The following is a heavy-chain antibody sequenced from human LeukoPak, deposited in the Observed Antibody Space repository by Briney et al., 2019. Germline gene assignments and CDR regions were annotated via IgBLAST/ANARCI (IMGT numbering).Heavy chain of an antibody. V-gene: IGHV3-21*01. CDR2: ISSSSSYI. CDR1: GFTFSSYS. CDR3: ARVGKSDRHY. J-gene: IGHJ4*02. D-gene: IGHD1-26*01. Sequence: GGSLRLSCAASGFTFSSYSTNWVRQAPGKGLEWVSSISSSSSYIYYADSVKGRFTISRDNAKNSLYLQMNSLRAEDTAVYYCARVGKSDRHYWGQGTLVTVSS.